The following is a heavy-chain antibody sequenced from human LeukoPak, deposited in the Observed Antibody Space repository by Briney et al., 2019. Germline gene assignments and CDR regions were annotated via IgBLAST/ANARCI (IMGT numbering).Heavy chain of an antibody. J-gene: IGHJ5*02. CDR1: GGSFRGYS. V-gene: IGHV4-34*01. CDR3: ARGLELWVEGTGHWLDA. D-gene: IGHD3-10*01. CDR2: IDHSGSA. Sequence: SETLSLTCTVHGGSFRGYSWTWIRQPPGKGLEWIGEIDHSGSAKYNSSLKSRLTMSVDTSTNQVSLNLKSVTAADAAVYYCARGLELWVEGTGHWLDAWGQGTLVSVSS.